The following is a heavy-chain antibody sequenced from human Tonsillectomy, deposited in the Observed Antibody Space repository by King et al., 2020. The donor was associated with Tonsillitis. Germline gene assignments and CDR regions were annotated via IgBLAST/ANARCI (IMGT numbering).Heavy chain of an antibody. D-gene: IGHD4-23*01. CDR3: AIGGNSDFDY. V-gene: IGHV3-23*04. Sequence: VQLVESGGGLVQPGGSLRLSCAASGFTFSSSAVSLVRQAPGMGLECVSTISSRVDYLDYADSVKGRFTISRDTSKNTVYVQMNSLRADDTAVYYCAIGGNSDFDYWGQGTLVTVSS. CDR1: GFTFSSSA. CDR2: ISSRVDYL. J-gene: IGHJ4*02.